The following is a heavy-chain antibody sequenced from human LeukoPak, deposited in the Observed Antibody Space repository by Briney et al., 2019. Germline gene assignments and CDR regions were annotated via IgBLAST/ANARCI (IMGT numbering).Heavy chain of an antibody. D-gene: IGHD3-3*01. CDR2: IYPGDSDT. Sequence: GESLKISCKGSGYSFTSYWIGWVRQMPGKGLEWMGIIYPGDSDTRYSPSFQGQVTISADKSISTAYLQWSSLKASDTAMYYCAREGTHYDFWSGYPRTHPNWFDPWGQGTLVTVSS. J-gene: IGHJ5*02. CDR3: AREGTHYDFWSGYPRTHPNWFDP. CDR1: GYSFTSYW. V-gene: IGHV5-51*01.